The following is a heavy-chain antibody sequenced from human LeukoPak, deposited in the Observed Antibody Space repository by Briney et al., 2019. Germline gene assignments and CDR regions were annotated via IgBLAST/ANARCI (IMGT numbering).Heavy chain of an antibody. D-gene: IGHD3-9*01. CDR1: GYTFTSYG. CDR2: ISAYNGNT. V-gene: IGHV1-18*01. J-gene: IGHJ5*02. CDR3: ARVEVLRYFDWLPYNWFDP. Sequence: GASVKVSCKASGYTFTSYGISWVRQAPGQGLEWMGWISAYNGNTNYAQKLQGRVTMTTDTSTSTAYMALRSLRSDDPAVYYCARVEVLRYFDWLPYNWFDPWGQGTLVTVSS.